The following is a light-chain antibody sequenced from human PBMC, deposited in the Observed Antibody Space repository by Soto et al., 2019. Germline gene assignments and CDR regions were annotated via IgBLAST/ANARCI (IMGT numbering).Light chain of an antibody. CDR2: DND. CDR1: SSNIGNNY. J-gene: IGLJ1*01. CDR3: GTWDSSLSAYV. Sequence: QSVLTQPPSVSAAPGQMVTISCSGSSSNIGNNYVSWYQQLPGTAPKLLIYDNDKRPSGIPDRFSGPKSGTSATLGITGLQTGDEADYYCGTWDSSLSAYVFGTGTKVTV. V-gene: IGLV1-51*01.